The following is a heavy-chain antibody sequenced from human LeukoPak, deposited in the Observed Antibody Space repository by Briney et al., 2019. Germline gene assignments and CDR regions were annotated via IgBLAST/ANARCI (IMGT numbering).Heavy chain of an antibody. D-gene: IGHD5-12*01. CDR2: IKQDGSEK. V-gene: IGHV3-7*01. CDR1: GFTFRSYA. J-gene: IGHJ3*02. Sequence: PGGSLRLSCAASGFTFRSYAMSWVRQAPGEGLEWVANIKQDGSEKYYVDSVKGRFTISREDDKNSLYLQMNSLRAEDTAVHYCARDQEDIVATIIDAFDIWGQGTMVTVSS. CDR3: ARDQEDIVATIIDAFDI.